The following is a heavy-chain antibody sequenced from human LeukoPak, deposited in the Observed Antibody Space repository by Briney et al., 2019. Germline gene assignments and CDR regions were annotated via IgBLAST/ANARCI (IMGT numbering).Heavy chain of an antibody. D-gene: IGHD1-26*01. CDR2: ISSSGSTI. J-gene: IGHJ6*02. CDR1: GFTFSSYE. V-gene: IGHV3-48*03. Sequence: GGSLRLSCAASGFTFSSYEMNWVRQAPGKGLEWVSYISSSGSTIYYADSVKGRFTISRDNAKNSLYLQMNSLRAEDTAVYYCARDGRVAYYYYGMDVWGQGTTVTVSS. CDR3: ARDGRVAYYYYGMDV.